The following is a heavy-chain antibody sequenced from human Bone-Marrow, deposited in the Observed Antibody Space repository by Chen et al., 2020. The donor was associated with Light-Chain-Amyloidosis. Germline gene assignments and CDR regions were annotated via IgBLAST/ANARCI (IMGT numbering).Heavy chain of an antibody. Sequence: EVQLEQSGPEVKKPGESLKISCKGSGYTFPNDWIGWVRQMPGKGLEWMGVIYPDDSDARYSPSFEGQVTISADKSIPTAYLQWRSLKASDTAMYYCARRRDGYNFDYWGQGTLVTVSS. CDR2: IYPDDSDA. D-gene: IGHD5-12*01. CDR1: GYTFPNDW. V-gene: IGHV5-51*01. CDR3: ARRRDGYNFDY. J-gene: IGHJ4*02.